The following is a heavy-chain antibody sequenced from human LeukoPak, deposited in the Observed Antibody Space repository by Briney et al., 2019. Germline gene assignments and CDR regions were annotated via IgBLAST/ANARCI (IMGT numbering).Heavy chain of an antibody. CDR2: ICGGGGST. V-gene: IGHV3-23*01. CDR1: GFTFNNYA. J-gene: IGHJ4*02. Sequence: GGSLRLSCAASGFTFNNYAMSWVRQAPGKGLEWVSAICGGGGSTYYADSIKGRFTISRDNSKNTLYLQMNSLRAEDTAVYYCARAGYSSGWTEYNFDYWGQGTLVTVSS. CDR3: ARAGYSSGWTEYNFDY. D-gene: IGHD6-19*01.